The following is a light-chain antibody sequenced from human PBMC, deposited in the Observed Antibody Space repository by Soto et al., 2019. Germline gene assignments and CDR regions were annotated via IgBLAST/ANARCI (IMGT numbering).Light chain of an antibody. CDR3: HQRINWPIT. CDR1: QTVYSN. V-gene: IGKV3-15*01. Sequence: EIVMTQSPATLSVSPGERATLSCRASQTVYSNVAWYQQRPGQAPRLLIYRASSRAIDIPARFSGSGSGTEFTLTISSLQPEDFAVYYCHQRINWPITFGQGTRLEIK. J-gene: IGKJ5*01. CDR2: RAS.